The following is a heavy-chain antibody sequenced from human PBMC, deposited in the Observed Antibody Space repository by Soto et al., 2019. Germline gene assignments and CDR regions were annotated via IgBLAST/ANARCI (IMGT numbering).Heavy chain of an antibody. CDR2: INPSVGNT. D-gene: IGHD2-21*02. CDR1: GYTFRSYY. V-gene: IGHV1-46*03. CDR3: ARGGGIVVVTAPDDH. Sequence: QVQLVQSGAEVKKPGAPVKVSCKASGYTFRSYYMNWVRQAPGQGLEWLGIINPSVGNTTYAQRFLGSVTMTSDTSTSTVNMELVSLTSEDTAVYYCARGGGIVVVTAPDDHWGQGTLVTVSS. J-gene: IGHJ4*02.